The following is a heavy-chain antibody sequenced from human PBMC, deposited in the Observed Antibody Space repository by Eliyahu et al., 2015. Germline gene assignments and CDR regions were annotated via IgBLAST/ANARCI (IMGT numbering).Heavy chain of an antibody. CDR3: AHRPRGFGEYGFDY. Sequence: QITLKEAGPTLLKPTQTLTLTCGFSGFSLSSRGVGGGWXRQSPGRALEWLALLYWDDDKRYSPSLKTRLTIAKDISKSQVVLTLTNVDLRDTGTYFCAHRPRGFGEYGFDYWGQGTQVVVTS. V-gene: IGHV2-5*02. J-gene: IGHJ4*02. CDR1: GFSLSSRGVG. CDR2: LYWDDDK. D-gene: IGHD2/OR15-2a*01.